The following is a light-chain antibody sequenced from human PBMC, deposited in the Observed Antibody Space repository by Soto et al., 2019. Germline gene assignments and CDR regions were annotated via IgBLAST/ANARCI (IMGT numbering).Light chain of an antibody. J-gene: IGLJ1*01. Sequence: QSVLTQPASVSGSPGQSITVSCTGTSNDIGAYNYVSWYQQHPGKAPKLMIYEVNNRPSGISNRFSSSKSGNTASLTISGLQAEDEADYFCSSFTSTSAVYVFGAGTKVTVL. CDR1: SNDIGAYNY. V-gene: IGLV2-14*01. CDR2: EVN. CDR3: SSFTSTSAVYV.